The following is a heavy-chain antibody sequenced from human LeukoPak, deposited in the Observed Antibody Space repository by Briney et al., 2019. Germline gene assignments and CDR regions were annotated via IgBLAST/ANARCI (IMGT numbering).Heavy chain of an antibody. J-gene: IGHJ4*02. D-gene: IGHD1-26*01. CDR3: ARDLELVGASLHY. V-gene: IGHV1-46*01. Sequence: GASVKVSCKASGYTFTSYYMHWVRQAPGQGPGWMGIISPSGGSTSYAQKFQGRVTMTRDMSTSTVYMELSSLISEDTAVYYCARDLELVGASLHYWGQGTLVTVSS. CDR2: ISPSGGST. CDR1: GYTFTSYY.